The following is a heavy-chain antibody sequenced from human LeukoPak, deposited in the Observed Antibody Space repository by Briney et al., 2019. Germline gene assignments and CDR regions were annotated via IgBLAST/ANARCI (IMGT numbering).Heavy chain of an antibody. CDR2: INHSGST. CDR1: VGSLSGYY. Sequence: SETLSLTRAVYVGSLSGYYWSWIRQPPGKGREGIGEINHSGSTNYNPSLKSHVTISVDTYKHQFSLKLSTVTAADTAVYYCARGHYGSGSYARIHSPPYYYYYYMDVWGKGTTVTDSS. V-gene: IGHV4-34*01. CDR3: ARGHYGSGSYARIHSPPYYYYYYMDV. J-gene: IGHJ6*03. D-gene: IGHD3-10*01.